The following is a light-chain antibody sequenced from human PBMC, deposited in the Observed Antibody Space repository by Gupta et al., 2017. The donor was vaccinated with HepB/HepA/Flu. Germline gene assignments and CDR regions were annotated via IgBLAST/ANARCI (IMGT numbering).Light chain of an antibody. J-gene: IGKJ1*01. CDR3: QQDDTTPMT. CDR2: WAS. V-gene: IGKV4-1*01. CDR1: RSVLYTSNNKNY. Sequence: DIVMTQSPDSLAVSLGERATINCKSSRSVLYTSNNKNYLAWYRQKPGQPPKLLINWASTRESGVPDRVSGSGSGTDFTLTISSLQAEDVAVYYCQQDDTTPMTFGQGTKVEIK.